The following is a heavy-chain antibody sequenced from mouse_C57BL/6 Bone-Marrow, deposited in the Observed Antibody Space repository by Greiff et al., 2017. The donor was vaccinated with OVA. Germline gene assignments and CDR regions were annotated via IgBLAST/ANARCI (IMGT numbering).Heavy chain of an antibody. D-gene: IGHD1-2*01. Sequence: QVHVKQPGAELVKPGASVKLSCKASGYTFTSYWMQWVKQRPGQGLEWIGEIDPSDSYTNYNQKFKGKATLTVDTSSSTAYMQLSSLTSEDSAVYYCARELRLTGDYWGQGTTLTVSS. CDR1: GYTFTSYW. CDR2: IDPSDSYT. J-gene: IGHJ2*01. CDR3: ARELRLTGDY. V-gene: IGHV1-50*01.